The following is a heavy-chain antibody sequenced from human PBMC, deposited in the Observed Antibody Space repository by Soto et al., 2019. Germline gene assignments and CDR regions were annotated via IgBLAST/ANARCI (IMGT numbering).Heavy chain of an antibody. CDR2: INPSGGST. D-gene: IGHD2-2*01. CDR3: ASYCSSTSCYSHDAFDI. V-gene: IGHV1-46*01. J-gene: IGHJ3*02. Sequence: ASVKVSCKASGYTFTSYYMHWVRQAPGQGLEWVGIINPSGGSTSYAQKFQGRVTMTRDTSTSTVYMELSSLRSEDTAVYYCASYCSSTSCYSHDAFDIWGQGTMVTVSS. CDR1: GYTFTSYY.